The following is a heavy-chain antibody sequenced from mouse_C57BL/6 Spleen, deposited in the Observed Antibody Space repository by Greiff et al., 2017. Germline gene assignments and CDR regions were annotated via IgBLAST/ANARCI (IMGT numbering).Heavy chain of an antibody. V-gene: IGHV5-6*01. Sequence: EVHLVESGGDLVKPGGSLTLSCAASGFTFSSYGMSWVRQTPDKRLEWVATISSGGSYTYYPDSVKGRFTISRDNAKNTLYLQMSSLKSEDTAMYYCARGGKVYYDYDERYFDVWGTGTTVTVSS. CDR1: GFTFSSYG. J-gene: IGHJ1*03. CDR3: ARGGKVYYDYDERYFDV. D-gene: IGHD2-4*01. CDR2: ISSGGSYT.